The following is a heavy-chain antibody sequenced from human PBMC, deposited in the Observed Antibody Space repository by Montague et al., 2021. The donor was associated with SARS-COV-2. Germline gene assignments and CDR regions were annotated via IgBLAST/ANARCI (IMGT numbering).Heavy chain of an antibody. V-gene: IGHV3-48*03. J-gene: IGHJ2*01. Sequence: SLRLSCAASGFTFSSYEMNWVRQAPGKGLEWVSYISSSGSTIYYADSVKGRLTISRDNAKNSLYLQMNSLRAEDTAVYYCAREKRRITIFGVVIIEYFDLWGCGTLVTVSS. CDR2: ISSSGSTI. CDR1: GFTFSSYE. D-gene: IGHD3-3*01. CDR3: AREKRRITIFGVVIIEYFDL.